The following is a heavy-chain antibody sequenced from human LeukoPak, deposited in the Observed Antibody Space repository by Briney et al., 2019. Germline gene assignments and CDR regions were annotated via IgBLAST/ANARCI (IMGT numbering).Heavy chain of an antibody. Sequence: GGSLRLSCAASGFTFSSYWMSWVRQAPGKGLEWMANIKQDGSEKYYVDLVKGRFTISRDNAKNSLYLQMNSLTAEDTAVYYCARVFWEPGGELLWFGELFGYFDYWGQGTLVTVSS. D-gene: IGHD3-10*01. J-gene: IGHJ4*02. V-gene: IGHV3-7*03. CDR1: GFTFSSYW. CDR3: ARVFWEPGGELLWFGELFGYFDY. CDR2: IKQDGSEK.